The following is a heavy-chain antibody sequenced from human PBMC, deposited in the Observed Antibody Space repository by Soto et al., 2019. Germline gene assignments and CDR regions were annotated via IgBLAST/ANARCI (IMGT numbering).Heavy chain of an antibody. J-gene: IGHJ4*02. CDR3: VRKAYYEDGSGYYRPDFDY. CDR1: GYTFSSYA. CDR2: IISIFGTA. V-gene: IGHV1-69*06. D-gene: IGHD3-22*01. Sequence: ASVKVSCKASGYTFSSYAISWVRQAPGQGLEWMGGIISIFGTANYAQKFQGRVTITADKSTSTADMELGSLRSEDTAVYYCVRKAYYEDGSGYYRPDFDYGGQGTLVTVSS.